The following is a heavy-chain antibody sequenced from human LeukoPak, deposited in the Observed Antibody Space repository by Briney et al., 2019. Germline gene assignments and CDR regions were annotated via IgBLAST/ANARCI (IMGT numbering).Heavy chain of an antibody. CDR1: GYAFTSYG. D-gene: IGHD6-13*01. CDR2: ISAYNGNT. Sequence: GASVKVSCKASGYAFTSYGISWVRQAPGQGLEWMGWISAYNGNTNYAQKLQGRVTITTDESTSTAYMELSSLRSEDTAVYYCARTGYSSSWYVGRDFQHWGQGTLVTVSS. CDR3: ARTGYSSSWYVGRDFQH. J-gene: IGHJ1*01. V-gene: IGHV1-18*01.